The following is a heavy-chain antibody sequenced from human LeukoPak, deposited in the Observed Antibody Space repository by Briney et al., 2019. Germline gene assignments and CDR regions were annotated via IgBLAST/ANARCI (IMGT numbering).Heavy chain of an antibody. J-gene: IGHJ5*02. D-gene: IGHD3-10*01. CDR2: ISAYNGNT. CDR3: ARVLGPITMVRGVLAYNWFDP. Sequence: ASVKVSCKASGYTFTSYGISWVRQAPGQGLEWMGWISAYNGNTNYAQKLQGRVTMTTDTSTSTAYMELRSLRSDDTAVYYCARVLGPITMVRGVLAYNWFDPWGQGTLVTASS. V-gene: IGHV1-18*01. CDR1: GYTFTSYG.